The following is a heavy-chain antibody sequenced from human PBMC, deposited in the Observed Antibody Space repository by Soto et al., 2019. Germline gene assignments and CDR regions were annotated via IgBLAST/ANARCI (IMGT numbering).Heavy chain of an antibody. CDR2: ISYDGSNK. CDR1: VFTFSSYG. D-gene: IGHD2-21*01. J-gene: IGHJ4*02. V-gene: IGHV3-30*18. Sequence: GGTLRRSGAASVFTFSSYGMHWVRQAPGKGLEWVAVISYDGSNKYYADSVKGRFTISRDNSKNTLYLQMNSLRAEDTAVYYCAKDRDFLGKSGVIDYWGQGTLVTVSS. CDR3: AKDRDFLGKSGVIDY.